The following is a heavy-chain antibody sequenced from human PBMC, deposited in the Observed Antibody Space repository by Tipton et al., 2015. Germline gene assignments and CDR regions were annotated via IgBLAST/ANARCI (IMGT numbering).Heavy chain of an antibody. CDR3: ARHKDSGTYPLDY. V-gene: IGHV4-61*01. CDR2: IFYSGDT. CDR1: GGSVTSGSYY. J-gene: IGHJ4*02. D-gene: IGHD3-10*01. Sequence: TLSLTCTVSGGSVTSGSYYWSWIRQPPGKGLEYIGYIFYSGDTNYNPSLKSRVSMSVDTSKNQISLTLTSVTAADTAVYNCARHKDSGTYPLDYWGQGTLVTVSS.